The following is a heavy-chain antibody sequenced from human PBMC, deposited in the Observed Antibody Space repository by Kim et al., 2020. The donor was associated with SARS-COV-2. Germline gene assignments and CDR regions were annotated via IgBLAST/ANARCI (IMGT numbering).Heavy chain of an antibody. V-gene: IGHV4-39*01. CDR3: ARQDSSSLGYFDY. J-gene: IGHJ4*02. CDR1: GGSISSSSYY. Sequence: SETLSLTCTVSGGSISSSSYYWGWIRQPPGKGLEWIGSIYYSGSTYYNPSLKSRVTISVDTSKNQFSLKLSSVTAADTAVYYCARQDSSSLGYFDYWGQGTLVTVSS. CDR2: IYYSGST. D-gene: IGHD6-6*01.